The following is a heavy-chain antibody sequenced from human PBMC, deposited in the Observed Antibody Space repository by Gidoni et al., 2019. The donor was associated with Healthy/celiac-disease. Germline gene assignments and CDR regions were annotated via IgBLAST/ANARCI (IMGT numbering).Heavy chain of an antibody. CDR2: IYYSGST. V-gene: IGHV4-59*01. CDR3: AGAAAGKDYYYYGMDV. J-gene: IGHJ6*02. D-gene: IGHD6-13*01. Sequence: QVQLQESGPGLEKPSETLSPTCTVSGGSISSYYWSWIRQPPGKGLEWIGYIYYSGSTNYNPSLKSRVTISVDTSKNQFSLKLSSVTAADTAVYYCAGAAAGKDYYYYGMDVWGQGTTVTVSS. CDR1: GGSISSYY.